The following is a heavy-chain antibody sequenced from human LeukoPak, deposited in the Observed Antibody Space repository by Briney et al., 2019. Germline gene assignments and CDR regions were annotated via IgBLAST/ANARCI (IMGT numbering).Heavy chain of an antibody. D-gene: IGHD6-19*01. J-gene: IGHJ4*02. Sequence: PSETLSLTCAVYGGSFSGYYWSWIRQPPGKGLEWIGEINHSGSTNYNPSLKSRVTISVDTSKNQFSLKLSSVTAADTAVYYCAKGGLAVAGIVDCWGQGTLVTVSS. CDR2: INHSGST. CDR1: GGSFSGYY. V-gene: IGHV4-34*01. CDR3: AKGGLAVAGIVDC.